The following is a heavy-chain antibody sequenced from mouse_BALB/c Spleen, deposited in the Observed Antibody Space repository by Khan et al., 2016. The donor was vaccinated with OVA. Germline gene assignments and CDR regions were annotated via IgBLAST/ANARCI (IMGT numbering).Heavy chain of an antibody. Sequence: QMQLEVSGAELARPGASVKMSCKASGYTFTSYTIHWIKKRPGQGLEWIGYINPSNGYTNYNQKFKDKATLTTEKSSTTAYLQLSSLTSDDSAVYNCVRDGANHRNDGWFAYWGQGTLVTVSA. CDR3: VRDGANHRNDGWFAY. CDR2: INPSNGYT. V-gene: IGHV1-4*01. CDR1: GYTFTSYT. D-gene: IGHD2-14*01. J-gene: IGHJ3*01.